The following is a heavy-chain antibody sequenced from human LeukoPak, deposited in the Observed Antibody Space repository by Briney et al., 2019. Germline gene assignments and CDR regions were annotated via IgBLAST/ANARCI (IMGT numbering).Heavy chain of an antibody. V-gene: IGHV1-46*01. J-gene: IGHJ4*02. CDR2: VDPSSDIA. D-gene: IGHD3-10*01. CDR1: GYTFIHYY. CDR3: ARDSFGVRGFDH. Sequence: ASVKVSCKTSGYTFIHYYMHWVRQASGEGFEWMGIVDPSSDIATYAQKFQGRVTLTADTSTSTFYMELSSLRSEDTGIYYCARDSFGVRGFDHWGQGTPVTVSS.